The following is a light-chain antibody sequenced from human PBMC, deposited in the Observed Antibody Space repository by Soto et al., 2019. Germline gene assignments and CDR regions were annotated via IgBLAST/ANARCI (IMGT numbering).Light chain of an antibody. Sequence: QSVLTQPPSVSGAPGQRVTISCTGSSSNIRAGYDVHWYQQLPGRAPKLLIYGNTNRPSGDPDRFSGSKSGTSASLAITGLQAEDEADYYCLSFDSSLSVVFGGGTKLTVL. CDR3: LSFDSSLSVV. J-gene: IGLJ2*01. CDR2: GNT. V-gene: IGLV1-40*01. CDR1: SSNIRAGYD.